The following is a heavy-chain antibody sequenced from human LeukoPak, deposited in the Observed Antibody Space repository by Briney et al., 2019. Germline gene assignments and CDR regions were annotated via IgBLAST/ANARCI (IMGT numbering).Heavy chain of an antibody. CDR3: ARGPYYDFWSGYSEYGTDV. D-gene: IGHD3-3*01. CDR1: GGSFSGYY. Sequence: NPSETLSLTCAVYGGSFSGYYWSWIRQPPGKGLEWIGEINHSGSTNYNPSLKSRVTISVDTSKNQFSLKLSSVTAADTAVYYCARGPYYDFWSGYSEYGTDVWGQGTTVTVSS. CDR2: INHSGST. V-gene: IGHV4-34*01. J-gene: IGHJ6*02.